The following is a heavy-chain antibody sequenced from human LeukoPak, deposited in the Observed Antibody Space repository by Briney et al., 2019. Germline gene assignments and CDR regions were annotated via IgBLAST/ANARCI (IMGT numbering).Heavy chain of an antibody. V-gene: IGHV3-48*03. CDR2: ISSGGSTI. Sequence: GGSLRLSCAASGFTFSSFEMKWVRQAPGKGLEWVSYISSGGSTIYYADSVKGRFTISRDNSKNTLYLQMNSLRAEDTAVYYCAKDRLSYYDSSGYHPEYFQHWGQGTLVTVSS. J-gene: IGHJ1*01. CDR1: GFTFSSFE. CDR3: AKDRLSYYDSSGYHPEYFQH. D-gene: IGHD3-22*01.